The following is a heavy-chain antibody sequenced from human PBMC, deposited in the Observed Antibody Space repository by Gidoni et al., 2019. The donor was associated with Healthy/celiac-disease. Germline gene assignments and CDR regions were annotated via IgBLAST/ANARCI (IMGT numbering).Heavy chain of an antibody. CDR1: GFTFSSDA. V-gene: IGHV3-30-3*01. D-gene: IGHD3-16*01. J-gene: IGHJ4*02. CDR2: ISYDGSNK. Sequence: QVQLVESGGGVVQPGRSLRLSCAASGFTFSSDAMHWVRQAPGKGLEWVAVISYDGSNKYYADSVKGRFTISRDNSKNTLYLQMNSLRAEDTAVYYCARDDGADGGGYWGQGTLVTVSS. CDR3: ARDDGADGGGY.